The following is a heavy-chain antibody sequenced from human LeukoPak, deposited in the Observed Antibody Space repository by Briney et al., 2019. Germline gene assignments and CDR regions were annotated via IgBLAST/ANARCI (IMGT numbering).Heavy chain of an antibody. CDR3: ARHPKMSSSNYYFDY. CDR1: GYDFRTLG. J-gene: IGHJ4*02. D-gene: IGHD4/OR15-4a*01. CDR2: VYPGDSDT. Sequence: GLSRHISSHGSGYDFRTLGMAWVRPGPGKGLEWMGIVYPGDSDTRYSPSFQGQVTISADKSISTVYLQSSSLKASDTAMYFCARHPKMSSSNYYFDYWGQGTLVTVSS. V-gene: IGHV5-51*01.